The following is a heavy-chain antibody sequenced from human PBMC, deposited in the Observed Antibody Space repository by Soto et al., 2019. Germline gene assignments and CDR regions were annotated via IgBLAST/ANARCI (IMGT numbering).Heavy chain of an antibody. Sequence: GGSLRLSCAASGFTFSSYAMHWVRQAPGKGLEWVAVISYDGSNKYYADSVKGRFTISRDNSKNTLYLQMNSLRAEDTAVYYCAIDGSAAAFDYYYGMDVWGQGTTVTVSS. CDR1: GFTFSSYA. CDR3: AIDGSAAAFDYYYGMDV. D-gene: IGHD6-13*01. J-gene: IGHJ6*02. CDR2: ISYDGSNK. V-gene: IGHV3-30-3*01.